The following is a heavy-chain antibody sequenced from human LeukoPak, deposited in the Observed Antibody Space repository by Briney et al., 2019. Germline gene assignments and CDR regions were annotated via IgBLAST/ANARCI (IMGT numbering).Heavy chain of an antibody. CDR3: ARSPSRSGWSGSYLGIY. V-gene: IGHV4-34*01. CDR1: DGSFSAYY. CDR2: INHGGIT. Sequence: SETLSLTCAVYDGSFSAYYWSRIRQSPGKGLERIGQINHGGITSYSPSLKSRVTISLDTSNNQFSLNLSSVTAADTAVYYCARSPSRSGWSGSYLGIYWGQGTLATVSS. J-gene: IGHJ4*02. D-gene: IGHD3-3*01.